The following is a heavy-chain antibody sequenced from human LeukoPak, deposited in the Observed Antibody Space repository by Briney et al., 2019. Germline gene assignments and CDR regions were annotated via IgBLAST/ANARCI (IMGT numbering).Heavy chain of an antibody. Sequence: SETLSLTCTVSGGSISSYYWSWIRQPPGKGLEWIGYIYYSGTTKYNPSLKSRVSISVDTSKNQFSLKLSSVTAADTAVYYCARWTTTFLDYWGQGTLVTVSS. CDR2: IYYSGTT. CDR3: ARWTTTFLDY. V-gene: IGHV4-59*01. J-gene: IGHJ4*02. CDR1: GGSISSYY. D-gene: IGHD1-1*01.